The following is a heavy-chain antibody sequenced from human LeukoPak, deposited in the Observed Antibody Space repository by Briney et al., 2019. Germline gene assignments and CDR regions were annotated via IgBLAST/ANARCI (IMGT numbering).Heavy chain of an antibody. V-gene: IGHV1-24*01. CDR2: FDPEDGET. CDR1: GYTLIELS. Sequence: ASVKVSCQVSGYTLIELSMHWVRQAPGKGLEWMGGFDPEDGETIYAQKFQGRVTMTEDTSTDTAYMELSSLRSEDTAVYYCATEVMVRGYDAVDIWGQGTMVTVSS. CDR3: ATEVMVRGYDAVDI. J-gene: IGHJ3*02. D-gene: IGHD3-10*01.